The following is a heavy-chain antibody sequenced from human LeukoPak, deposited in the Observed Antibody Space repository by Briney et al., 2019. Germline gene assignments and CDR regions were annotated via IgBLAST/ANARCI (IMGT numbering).Heavy chain of an antibody. CDR3: AIRYSSSWTSDGFDI. D-gene: IGHD6-13*01. V-gene: IGHV4-38-2*01. J-gene: IGHJ3*02. Sequence: SEILSLTCAVSGYSISSVYYWGWIRQPPGKGLEWIGSIHHSGSFFDSGSAYYSPSLKSRVTISVDMSKNQFSLKLTSVTAADTAIYYCAIRYSSSWTSDGFDIWGQGTMVTVSS. CDR2: IHHSGSFFDSGSA. CDR1: GYSISSVYY.